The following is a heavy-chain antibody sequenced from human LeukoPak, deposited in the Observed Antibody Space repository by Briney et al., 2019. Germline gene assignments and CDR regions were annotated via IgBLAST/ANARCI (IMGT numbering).Heavy chain of an antibody. CDR3: ARKANIAAAGPYYYYYMDV. CDR2: ISAYNGNT. CDR1: GYTFTSYG. D-gene: IGHD6-13*01. Sequence: WASVKVSCKASGYTFTSYGISWVRQAPGQGLEWMGWISAYNGNTNYAQKLQGRVTMTTDTSTSTAYMELRSLRSDDTAVYYCARKANIAAAGPYYYYYMDVWGKGTTVTISS. V-gene: IGHV1-18*01. J-gene: IGHJ6*03.